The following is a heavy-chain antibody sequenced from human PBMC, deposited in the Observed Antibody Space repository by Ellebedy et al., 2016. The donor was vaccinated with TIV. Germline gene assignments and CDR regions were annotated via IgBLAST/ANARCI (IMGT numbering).Heavy chain of an antibody. D-gene: IGHD1-26*01. V-gene: IGHV3-33*01. CDR2: MWPDGRNM. CDR3: VRVSRSGNYPG. J-gene: IGHJ4*02. Sequence: GESLKISCAASGFTFSGYGMHWVRQAPGKGLEWVAVMWPDGRNMYYADSVKGRFTISRDNSKNTLYLQMNSLREEDTAVYYCVRVSRSGNYPGWGQGTLVTVSS. CDR1: GFTFSGYG.